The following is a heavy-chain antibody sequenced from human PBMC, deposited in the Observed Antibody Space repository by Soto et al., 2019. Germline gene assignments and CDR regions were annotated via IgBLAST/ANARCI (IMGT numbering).Heavy chain of an antibody. CDR1: GGSISSYY. V-gene: IGHV4-59*01. CDR3: ARLLPPQYCSSTSCYDYYYYMDV. D-gene: IGHD2-2*01. CDR2: IYYSGST. J-gene: IGHJ6*03. Sequence: SETLSLTCTVSGGSISSYYWSWIRQPPGKGLEWIGYIYYSGSTNYNPSLKSRVTISVDTSKNQFSLKLSSVTAADTAVYYCARLLPPQYCSSTSCYDYYYYMDVWGKGTTVTISS.